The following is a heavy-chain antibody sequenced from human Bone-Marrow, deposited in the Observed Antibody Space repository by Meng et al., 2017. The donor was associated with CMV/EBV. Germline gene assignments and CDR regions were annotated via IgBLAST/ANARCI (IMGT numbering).Heavy chain of an antibody. J-gene: IGHJ5*02. V-gene: IGHV3-13*01. CDR3: ARDNRGSLLP. D-gene: IGHD1-26*01. Sequence: GESLKISCAASGFTFSSYDMHWVRQATGKGLEWVSAIGTAGDTYYPGSVKGRFTISRENAKNSLYLQMNSLRAGDTAVYYCARDNRGSLLPWGQGTLDTVSS. CDR1: GFTFSSYD. CDR2: IGTAGDT.